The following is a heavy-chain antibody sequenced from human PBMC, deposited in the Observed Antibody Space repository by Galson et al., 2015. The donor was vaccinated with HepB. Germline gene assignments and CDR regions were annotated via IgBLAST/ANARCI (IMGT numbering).Heavy chain of an antibody. V-gene: IGHV1-2*02. J-gene: IGHJ4*02. CDR2: INPNSGGT. CDR1: GYTFTGYF. D-gene: IGHD3-22*01. Sequence: SVKVSCKASGYTFTGYFIHWVRQAPGQGLEWMGWINPNSGGTNYAQKFQGRVTMTRDTSISTVFMELNRLRSDDTAVYYCVRSRPYYYDSSDFDYWGQGTLVTVSS. CDR3: VRSRPYYYDSSDFDY.